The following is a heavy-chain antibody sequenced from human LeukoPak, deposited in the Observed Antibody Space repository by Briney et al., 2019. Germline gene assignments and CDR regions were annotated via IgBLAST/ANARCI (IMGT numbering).Heavy chain of an antibody. CDR1: GGSISSGGYY. CDR2: IYYTGST. J-gene: IGHJ6*02. Sequence: SGNLSLTCTVSGGSISSGGYYWSWIRQPPGKGLEWIGYIYYTGSTNYNPSLKTRVTISVDTSKNQFSLKLSSVTAADTAVYYCARLIAAAGVYYYGMDVWGQGTTVTVSS. CDR3: ARLIAAAGVYYYGMDV. D-gene: IGHD6-13*01. V-gene: IGHV4-61*08.